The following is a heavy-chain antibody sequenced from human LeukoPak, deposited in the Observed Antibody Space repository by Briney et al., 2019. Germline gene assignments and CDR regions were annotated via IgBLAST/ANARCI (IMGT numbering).Heavy chain of an antibody. Sequence: GGSLRLSCAASGFTFSSYAMSWVRQAPGKGLEWVSAMSGSGGSTYYADSVKGRFTISRDNSKNTLYLQMNSLRAEDTALYHCASSCSSTSCYGRDVWGKGTTVTVSS. CDR2: MSGSGGST. D-gene: IGHD2-2*01. J-gene: IGHJ6*04. CDR3: ASSCSSTSCYGRDV. CDR1: GFTFSSYA. V-gene: IGHV3-23*01.